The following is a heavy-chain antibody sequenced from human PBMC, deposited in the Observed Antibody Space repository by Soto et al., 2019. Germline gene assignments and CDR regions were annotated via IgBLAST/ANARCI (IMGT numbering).Heavy chain of an antibody. Sequence: GSLRLSCAASGFTFSTYAMTWARQAPGKGLEWVSDISGSGGSTYYADSVKGRFTISRDNSKNTLYLQMNSLRAVDTAVYYCAKDLGYSTFDYWGQGTLVTVSS. V-gene: IGHV3-23*01. CDR2: ISGSGGST. CDR3: AKDLGYSTFDY. D-gene: IGHD2-15*01. J-gene: IGHJ4*02. CDR1: GFTFSTYA.